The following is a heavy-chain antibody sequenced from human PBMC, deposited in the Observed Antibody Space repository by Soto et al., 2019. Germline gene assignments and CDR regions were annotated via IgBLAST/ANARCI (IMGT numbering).Heavy chain of an antibody. CDR3: ARHTGYSSGKRWFDP. CDR2: IYYSGST. D-gene: IGHD6-19*01. J-gene: IGHJ5*02. Sequence: SETLSLTCTVSGGSISSGSYFWGWIRQPPGKGLEWIGSIYYSGSTSYNPSLRSRVTMSVDTSKNQFSLKLSSVSAADAAVYYCARHTGYSSGKRWFDPWGQGTLVTVSS. V-gene: IGHV4-39*01. CDR1: GGSISSGSYF.